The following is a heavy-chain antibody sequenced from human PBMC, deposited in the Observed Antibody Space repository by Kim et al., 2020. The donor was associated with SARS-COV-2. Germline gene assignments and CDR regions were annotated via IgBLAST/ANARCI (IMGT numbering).Heavy chain of an antibody. CDR2: IYYSGST. CDR3: ARDLDTGYSSGWYLGDGMDV. Sequence: SETLSLTCTVSGGSISSYYWSWIRQPPGKGLEWIGYIYYSGSTNYNPSLKSRVTISVDTSKNQFSLKLSSVTAADTAVYYCARDLDTGYSSGWYLGDGMDVWGQGTTVTVSS. CDR1: GGSISSYY. V-gene: IGHV4-59*13. J-gene: IGHJ6*02. D-gene: IGHD6-19*01.